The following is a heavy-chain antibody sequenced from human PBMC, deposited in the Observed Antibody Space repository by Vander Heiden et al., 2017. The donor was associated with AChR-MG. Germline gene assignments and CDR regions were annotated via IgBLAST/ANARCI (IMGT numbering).Heavy chain of an antibody. CDR2: IDSSGIA. D-gene: IGHD2-2*01. CDR1: GDSISPDTYY. J-gene: IGHJ4*02. V-gene: IGHV4-31*11. CDR3: ARSHSYQYYQLSGPPSF. Sequence: QVQLQESGPGLVQPSQTLSLTCAVSGDSISPDTYYWSRIPHHPGKGLEWIGYIDSSGIADYYPSLKSRVTISVHSSKNQFSLELSSVTAADTAVYYCARSHSYQYYQLSGPPSFWGQGTLVTVSS.